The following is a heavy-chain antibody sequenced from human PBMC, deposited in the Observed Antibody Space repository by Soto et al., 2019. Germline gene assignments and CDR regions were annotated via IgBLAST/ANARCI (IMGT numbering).Heavy chain of an antibody. V-gene: IGHV1-2*02. Sequence: QVQLVQSGAEVKKPGASVKVSCKASGYTFTRYYMHWVRQAPGQGLEWMGWINPNSGGTNYAQKFQGRVTMTRDTSVSTAYMELSRLRSDDTAVYYCARGRTTVVTRDAFDIWGQGTMVTVSS. D-gene: IGHD4-17*01. CDR2: INPNSGGT. CDR3: ARGRTTVVTRDAFDI. J-gene: IGHJ3*02. CDR1: GYTFTRYY.